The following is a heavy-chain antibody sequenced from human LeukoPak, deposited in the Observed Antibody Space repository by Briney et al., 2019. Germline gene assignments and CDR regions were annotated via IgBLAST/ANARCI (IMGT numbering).Heavy chain of an antibody. CDR1: RFPFNTYA. V-gene: IGHV3-23*01. CDR3: AKGAYGDYLFDY. Sequence: GGSLRLSCAASRFPFNTYAMSWVRQAPGKGLEGVSAISDSGGRTNYADSVKGRFTISRDSSKNTLYLQMNSLRAEDTAVYYCAKGAYGDYLFDYWGQGTLVTVSS. D-gene: IGHD4-17*01. CDR2: ISDSGGRT. J-gene: IGHJ4*02.